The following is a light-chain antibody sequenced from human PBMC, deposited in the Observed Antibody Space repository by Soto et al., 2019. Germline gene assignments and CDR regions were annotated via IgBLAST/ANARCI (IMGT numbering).Light chain of an antibody. V-gene: IGLV3-1*01. CDR1: KLGNKY. CDR3: CSYAGRITLV. Sequence: SYELTQPPSVSVSPGQTANITCSGDKLGNKYACWYQQKPGQSPVLVIYQDIKRPSGVSDRFSGSKSGNTASLTISGLQAEDEADYYCCSYAGRITLVFGGGTQLTVL. J-gene: IGLJ2*01. CDR2: QDI.